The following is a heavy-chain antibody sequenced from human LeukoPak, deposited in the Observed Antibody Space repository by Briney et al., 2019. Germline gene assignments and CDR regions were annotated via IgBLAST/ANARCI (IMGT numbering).Heavy chain of an antibody. CDR1: GGSISTHY. CDR2: IYYSGST. J-gene: IGHJ4*02. Sequence: SETLSLTCTVSGGSISTHYWSWIRQPPGKGLEWIGYIYYSGSTNYNPSLKSRVTISVDTSKNQFFLELSSVTAADTAVYYCARDSSGYRRGSFDYWGQGTLVTVSS. V-gene: IGHV4-59*11. CDR3: ARDSSGYRRGSFDY. D-gene: IGHD3-22*01.